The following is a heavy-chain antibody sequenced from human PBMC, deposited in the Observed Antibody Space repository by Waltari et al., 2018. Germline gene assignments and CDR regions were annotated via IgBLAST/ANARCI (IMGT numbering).Heavy chain of an antibody. CDR3: ASGLGDYGAGFDY. Sequence: QVQLQESGPGLVKPSETLSLTCTVSGGSISSHYWSWIRQPPGKGLEWIGYIYYSGSTNYNPSLKSRVTISVDTSKNQFSLKLSSVTAADTAVYYCASGLGDYGAGFDYWGQGTLVTVSS. D-gene: IGHD4-17*01. CDR2: IYYSGST. CDR1: GGSISSHY. J-gene: IGHJ4*02. V-gene: IGHV4-59*11.